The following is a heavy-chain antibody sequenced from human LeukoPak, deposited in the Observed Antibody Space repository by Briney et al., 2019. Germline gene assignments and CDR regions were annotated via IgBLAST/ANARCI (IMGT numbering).Heavy chain of an antibody. D-gene: IGHD3-22*01. Sequence: ASETLSLTCAVYGGSFSGYYWSWIRQPPGKGLEWIGEINHSGSTNYNPSLKSRVTISVDTSKNQFSLKLSSVTAADTAVYYCARGGPARRITMIVVAPLAFDIWGQGTMVTVSS. J-gene: IGHJ3*02. CDR2: INHSGST. V-gene: IGHV4-34*01. CDR1: GGSFSGYY. CDR3: ARGGPARRITMIVVAPLAFDI.